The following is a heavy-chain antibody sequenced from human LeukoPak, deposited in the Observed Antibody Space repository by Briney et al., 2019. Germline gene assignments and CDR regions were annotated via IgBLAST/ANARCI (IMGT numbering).Heavy chain of an antibody. CDR2: ISGGGST. D-gene: IGHD2-2*01. V-gene: IGHV3-23*01. J-gene: IGHJ1*01. Sequence: GGSLRLSCAASGFSFSSYAMSWVRQAPGKGLEWVSAISGGGSTHSADSVKGRFIISRDNSKNTLYLQMNSLRAEDTAVYYCAKGTCSGTSCYVMYFQHWGQGTLVTVSS. CDR1: GFSFSSYA. CDR3: AKGTCSGTSCYVMYFQH.